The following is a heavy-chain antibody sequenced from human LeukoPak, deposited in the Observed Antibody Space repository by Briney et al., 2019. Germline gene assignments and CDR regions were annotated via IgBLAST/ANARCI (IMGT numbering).Heavy chain of an antibody. CDR2: MNPNSGNT. D-gene: IGHD3-9*01. CDR3: ARGRGSYYDILTGWYYFDY. Sequence: ASVKVSCKASGYTFTSYDINWVRQATGQGLEWMGWMNPNSGNTGYAQKFQGRVTMTRNTSISTAYMELSSLRSEDTAVYYCARGRGSYYDILTGWYYFDYWGQGTLVTVSS. CDR1: GYTFTSYD. J-gene: IGHJ4*02. V-gene: IGHV1-8*01.